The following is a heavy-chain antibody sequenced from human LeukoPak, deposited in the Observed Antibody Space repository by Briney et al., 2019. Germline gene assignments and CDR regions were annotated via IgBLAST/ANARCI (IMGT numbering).Heavy chain of an antibody. CDR1: GGSISSYY. CDR2: IYTSGST. J-gene: IGHJ4*02. V-gene: IGHV4-4*07. CDR3: ARVPINYYDSSGYFDY. D-gene: IGHD3-22*01. Sequence: PSETLSLTCTVSGGSISSYYWSWIRQPAGKGLEWIGRIYTSGSTNYNPSLKSRVTMSVDTSKNQFPPKLSSVTAADTAVYYCARVPINYYDSSGYFDYWGQGTLVTVSS.